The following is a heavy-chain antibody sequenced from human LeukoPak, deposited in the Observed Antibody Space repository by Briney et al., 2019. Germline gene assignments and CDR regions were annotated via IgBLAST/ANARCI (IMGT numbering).Heavy chain of an antibody. J-gene: IGHJ3*02. CDR2: INAGNGST. CDR1: GYTFTSYA. Sequence: ASVKVSCKASGYTFTSYAMHWVRQAPGQRLEWMGWINAGNGSTKYSQKFQGRVTITRDTSASTAYMELSSLRSEDTAVYYCARDFLPSWYAAFDIWGQGTMVTVSS. V-gene: IGHV1-3*01. D-gene: IGHD6-13*01. CDR3: ARDFLPSWYAAFDI.